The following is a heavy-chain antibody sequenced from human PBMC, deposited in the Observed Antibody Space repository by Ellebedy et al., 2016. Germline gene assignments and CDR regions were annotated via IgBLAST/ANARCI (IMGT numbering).Heavy chain of an antibody. J-gene: IGHJ1*01. CDR2: INSDGSGT. V-gene: IGHV3-74*03. CDR3: ARDSGGSSWDSEYLQH. D-gene: IGHD6-13*01. CDR1: GFTFSNYW. Sequence: HTGGSLRLSCATSGFTFSNYWMHWVLQAPGKGLVWVSGINSDGSGTKYADSVKGRFTISSDDAKNTVYLQMNSLRAEDTAVYYCARDSGGSSWDSEYLQHWGQGALVTVSS.